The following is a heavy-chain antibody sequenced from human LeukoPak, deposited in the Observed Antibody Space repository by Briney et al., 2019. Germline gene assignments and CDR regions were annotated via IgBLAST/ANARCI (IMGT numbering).Heavy chain of an antibody. D-gene: IGHD5-18*01. V-gene: IGHV1-69*04. J-gene: IGHJ4*02. CDR3: ARDRDTATVGDY. Sequence: KFQGRVTITADKSTSTAYMELSSLRSEDTAVYYCARDRDTATVGDYWGQGTLVTVSS.